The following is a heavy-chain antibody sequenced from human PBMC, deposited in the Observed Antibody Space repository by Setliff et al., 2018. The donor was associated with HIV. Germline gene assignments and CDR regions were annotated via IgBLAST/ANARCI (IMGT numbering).Heavy chain of an antibody. D-gene: IGHD3-10*01. J-gene: IGHJ6*03. CDR2: VIPMLRLA. CDR1: GGTFRTYA. Sequence: ASVKVSCKSSGGTFRTYAISWVRQAPGQGLEWMGGVIPMLRLANYAQKFQGRVTITADKSTNTAYMEVHSLRFDDTAVYFCARGIEPLGDLSFYSMDVWGKGTTVTVSS. V-gene: IGHV1-69*10. CDR3: ARGIEPLGDLSFYSMDV.